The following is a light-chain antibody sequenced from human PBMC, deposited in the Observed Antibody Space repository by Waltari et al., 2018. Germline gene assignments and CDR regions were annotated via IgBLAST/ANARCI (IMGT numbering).Light chain of an antibody. CDR2: GKS. V-gene: IGLV3-19*01. CDR3: ASRDSSDNHAV. J-gene: IGLJ2*01. CDR1: SLRTYY. Sequence: SSELTQDPAVSVALGQAVRITCQGDSLRTYYASWYQQKPGQAPVLVIYGKSNRPSGLPDRFSGSSSGNTASLTISGAQAEDEADYYCASRDSSDNHAVFGGGTKLTVL.